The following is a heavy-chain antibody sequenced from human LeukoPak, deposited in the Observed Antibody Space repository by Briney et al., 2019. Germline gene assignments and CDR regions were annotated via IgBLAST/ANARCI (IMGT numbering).Heavy chain of an antibody. Sequence: GGSLRLSCAASGFTFSSYGMHWVRQAPGKGLEWVAVIWYDGSYKYYADSVKGRFTISRDNSKNTLYLQMNSLRAEDTAVYYCARGLDLDTAYYYYGMDVWGKGTTVTVSS. D-gene: IGHD5-18*01. V-gene: IGHV3-33*01. CDR2: IWYDGSYK. CDR1: GFTFSSYG. J-gene: IGHJ6*04. CDR3: ARGLDLDTAYYYYGMDV.